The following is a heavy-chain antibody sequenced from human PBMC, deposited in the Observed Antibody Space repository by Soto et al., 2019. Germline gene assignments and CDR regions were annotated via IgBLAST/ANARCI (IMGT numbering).Heavy chain of an antibody. V-gene: IGHV4-4*02. CDR2: IYRTGST. CDR3: ASRDPGTSVDY. J-gene: IGHJ4*02. D-gene: IGHD1-7*01. Sequence: KTSETLSLTCAVSGGSFTSNNWWTWVRQPPGQGLEWIGEIYRTGSTNYNPSLKSRVTISLDKSENQFSLKVTSLTAADTAVYYCASRDPGTSVDYWGQGTLVIVSS. CDR1: GGSFTSNNW.